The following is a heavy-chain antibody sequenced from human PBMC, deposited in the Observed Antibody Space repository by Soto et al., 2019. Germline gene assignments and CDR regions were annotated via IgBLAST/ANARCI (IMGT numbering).Heavy chain of an antibody. CDR2: IWYDGNNK. Sequence: QVQLVESGGGVVQPGRSLRLSCAASGFNFNKFGMLWVPQAPGKGLEWVAVIWYDGNNKYYADSMKGRFTISRDNSKNTVYLQMDRLRAEDTAVYYCARWGGSATVPYFDDWGQGILVTVSS. V-gene: IGHV3-33*01. D-gene: IGHD3-10*01. J-gene: IGHJ4*02. CDR3: ARWGGSATVPYFDD. CDR1: GFNFNKFG.